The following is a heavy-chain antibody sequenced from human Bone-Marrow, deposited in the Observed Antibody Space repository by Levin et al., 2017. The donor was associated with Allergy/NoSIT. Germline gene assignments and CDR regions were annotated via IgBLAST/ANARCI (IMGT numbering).Heavy chain of an antibody. J-gene: IGHJ5*02. D-gene: IGHD1-26*01. CDR2: IYYSGST. V-gene: IGHV4-59*01. Sequence: SETLSLTCTVSGGSISSYCWSWIRQPPGKGLEWIGYIYYSGSTNYNPSLKSRVTISVDTSKNQFSLKLSSVTAADTAVYYCARDIRGSSDPNWFDPWGQGTLVTVSS. CDR1: GGSISSYC. CDR3: ARDIRGSSDPNWFDP.